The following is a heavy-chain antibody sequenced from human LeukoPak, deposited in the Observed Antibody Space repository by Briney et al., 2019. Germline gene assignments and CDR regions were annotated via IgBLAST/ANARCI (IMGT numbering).Heavy chain of an antibody. D-gene: IGHD5-18*01. CDR1: GYTFTDYY. J-gene: IGHJ4*02. CDR2: IHPSGGGT. Sequence: VASVTVSCKASGYTFTDYYMYWVRQAPGQGRECMGVIHPSGGGTTYAQKFQGRVTLTKDTATSTVYIELSSLRSDDTAVYYCARMAMDPAMVTNFFDLWGQGTLLIVSA. CDR3: ARMAMDPAMVTNFFDL. V-gene: IGHV1-46*01.